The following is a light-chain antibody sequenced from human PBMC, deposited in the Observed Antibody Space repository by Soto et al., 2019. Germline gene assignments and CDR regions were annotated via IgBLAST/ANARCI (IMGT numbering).Light chain of an antibody. CDR2: VNSDGSH. V-gene: IGLV4-69*01. Sequence: QLVLTQSPSASASLGASVKLTCTLSSRHNTNAIAWHQQQPKKGPRFLMKVNSDGSHFKGDGIPDRFSGSSSGAERYLTISSLXXXXEADYYCQAWATGIHIFGGGTKLTVL. J-gene: IGLJ2*01. CDR1: SRHNTNA. CDR3: QAWATGIHI.